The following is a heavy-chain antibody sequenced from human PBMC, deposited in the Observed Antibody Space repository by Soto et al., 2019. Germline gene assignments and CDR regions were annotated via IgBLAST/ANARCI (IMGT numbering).Heavy chain of an antibody. CDR2: IYYSGSS. J-gene: IGHJ4*02. V-gene: IGHV4-59*01. D-gene: IGHD3-22*01. Sequence: PSETLSLTCTVSGGSISSYYWSWIRQPPGKGLEWIGYIYYSGSSNYNPSLKSRVTISVDTSKNQFSLKLSSVTAADTAVYYCAGYYYDSSGYSEDEWGQGTLVTFSS. CDR3: AGYYYDSSGYSEDE. CDR1: GGSISSYY.